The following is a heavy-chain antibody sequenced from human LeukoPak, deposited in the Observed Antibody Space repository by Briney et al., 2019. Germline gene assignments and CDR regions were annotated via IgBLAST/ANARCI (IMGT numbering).Heavy chain of an antibody. Sequence: GASVKVSCKASGYSFTTYGISWVRQAPGQGLEWMGWISANNNNTDNVQKLQGRVTMTTHTSTSTAYMELRSLRSDDTAVYYCARALYHTFDYWGQGTLVTVSS. CDR3: ARALYHTFDY. V-gene: IGHV1-18*01. CDR1: GYSFTTYG. J-gene: IGHJ4*02. D-gene: IGHD2-2*01. CDR2: ISANNNNT.